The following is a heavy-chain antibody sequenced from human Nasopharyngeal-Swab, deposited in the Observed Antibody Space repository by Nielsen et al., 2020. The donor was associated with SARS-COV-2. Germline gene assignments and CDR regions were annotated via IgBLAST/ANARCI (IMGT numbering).Heavy chain of an antibody. Sequence: SETLSLTCTVSSGSISSSSYYWGWIRQPPGQGLEWIGSIYYTGSTYYNPSLKSRVTISVDTSKNQFSLKLRSVTAADTAVYYCARQSSGSYYIYYYGMDVWGQGTTVTVSS. CDR2: IYYTGST. V-gene: IGHV4-39*01. J-gene: IGHJ6*02. CDR3: ARQSSGSYYIYYYGMDV. CDR1: SGSISSSSYY. D-gene: IGHD1-26*01.